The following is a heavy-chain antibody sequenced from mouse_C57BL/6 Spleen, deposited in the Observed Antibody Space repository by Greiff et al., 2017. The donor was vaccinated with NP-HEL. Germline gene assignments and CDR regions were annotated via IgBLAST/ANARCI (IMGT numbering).Heavy chain of an antibody. J-gene: IGHJ4*01. CDR2: ISSGGSYT. CDR1: GFTFSSYG. CDR3: ARKGSDGYFFAMDY. Sequence: EVQLKESGGDLVKPGGSLKLSCAASGFTFSSYGMSWVRQTPDKRLVWVATISSGGSYTYYPDSVKGRFTISSDNAKNTLYLQMSSLKSEDTAMYYCARKGSDGYFFAMDYWGQGTSVTVSS. V-gene: IGHV5-6*01. D-gene: IGHD2-3*01.